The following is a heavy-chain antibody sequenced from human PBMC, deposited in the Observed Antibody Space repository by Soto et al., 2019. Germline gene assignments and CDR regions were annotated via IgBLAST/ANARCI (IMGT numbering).Heavy chain of an antibody. D-gene: IGHD3-10*01. Sequence: SVKVSCKPSGGTFSSYTITWVRQAPGQGLEWMGRIIPILGVANYAQKFQGRVTITADKSTSTAYMELSSLRSEDTAVYYCATEPPLDGSGSWYSDYWGQGTQVTVSS. CDR3: ATEPPLDGSGSWYSDY. V-gene: IGHV1-69*02. J-gene: IGHJ4*02. CDR2: IIPILGVA. CDR1: GGTFSSYT.